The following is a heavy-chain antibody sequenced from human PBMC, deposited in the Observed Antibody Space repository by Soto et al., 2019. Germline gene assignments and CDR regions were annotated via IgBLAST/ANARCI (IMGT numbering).Heavy chain of an antibody. CDR1: GDSLGTAGYY. CDR3: ARDLASRGIGASDN. V-gene: IGHV4-31*03. CDR2: IHKSGNT. D-gene: IGHD3-10*01. J-gene: IGHJ4*02. Sequence: QVHLQESGPGLVKPSQTLSLTCNVSGDSLGTAGYYWNWIRQAPGKGLEWIGSIHKSGNTAYNPSLKSRLTLSMGTSDNLVFLRLSSVTAADTAVYYRARDLASRGIGASDNWGQGTLVTVSS.